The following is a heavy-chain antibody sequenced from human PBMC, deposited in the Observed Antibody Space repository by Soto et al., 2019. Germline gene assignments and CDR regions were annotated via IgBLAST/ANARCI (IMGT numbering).Heavy chain of an antibody. CDR1: GGSFSGYY. Sequence: QVQLQHWGAGLLKPSETLSLPCAVYGGSFSGYYWSWIRQPPGKGLEWIGEINHSGSTNYNPALKRRVIISVDTSKNQFSLKLSSVTAADTAVYYCARGRVAFYPWGQGTLVTVSS. V-gene: IGHV4-34*01. CDR2: INHSGST. J-gene: IGHJ5*02. CDR3: ARGRVAFYP.